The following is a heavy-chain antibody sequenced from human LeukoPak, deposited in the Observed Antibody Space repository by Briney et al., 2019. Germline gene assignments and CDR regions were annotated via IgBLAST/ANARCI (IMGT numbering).Heavy chain of an antibody. CDR1: GGSISSYY. J-gene: IGHJ3*02. D-gene: IGHD5-24*01. CDR2: VYYSGST. V-gene: IGHV4-59*06. Sequence: SETLTLTCTVSGGSISSYYWSWIRQHPGKGLEWIGYVYYSGSTYYNPSLKSRVTISIDTSKNQFSLKLSSVTAADTAVYYCARDLLTGGAFDIWGQGTMVTVSS. CDR3: ARDLLTGGAFDI.